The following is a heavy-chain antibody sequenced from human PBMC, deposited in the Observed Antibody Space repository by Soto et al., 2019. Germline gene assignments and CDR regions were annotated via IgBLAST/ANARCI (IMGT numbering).Heavy chain of an antibody. V-gene: IGHV3-30-3*01. Sequence: QEQLVESGGGVVQPGRSLRLSCAASGFTFSSYAMHWVRQAPGKGLEWVAVISYDGSNQYYADSEKGRFTISRDDSENTLYLQMNSLRAEDTAVYYCARDRYFDSYYFDYWGQGTLVTVSS. D-gene: IGHD3-9*01. J-gene: IGHJ4*02. CDR3: ARDRYFDSYYFDY. CDR2: ISYDGSNQ. CDR1: GFTFSSYA.